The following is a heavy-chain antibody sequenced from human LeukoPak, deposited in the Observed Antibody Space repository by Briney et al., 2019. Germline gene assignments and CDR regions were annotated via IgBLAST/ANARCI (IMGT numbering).Heavy chain of an antibody. V-gene: IGHV3-33*06. CDR2: IWYDGSNE. CDR1: GFTFSNYA. D-gene: IGHD3-10*01. CDR3: AKDMVRGVIAWWFDP. J-gene: IGHJ5*02. Sequence: HPGRSLRLSCEASGFTFSNYAMHWVRQSPGKGLDWVAVIWYDGSNEHYADSVKGRLTISRDNSKNTLYLQMNSLRAEDTAVYYCAKDMVRGVIAWWFDPWGQGTLVTVSS.